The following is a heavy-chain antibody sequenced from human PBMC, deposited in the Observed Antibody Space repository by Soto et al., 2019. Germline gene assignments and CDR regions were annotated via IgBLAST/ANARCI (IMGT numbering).Heavy chain of an antibody. Sequence: QVQLVESGGGLVKPGGSLRLSCAASGFTFSDYYMSWIRQAPGKGLEWVSYISSSSSYTNYADSVKGRFTISRDNAKNSLYLQMNSLRAEDTAVYYCARSQDIVVVPAASYYYYSMDVWGQGTTVTVSS. V-gene: IGHV3-11*06. CDR2: ISSSSSYT. J-gene: IGHJ6*02. CDR3: ARSQDIVVVPAASYYYYSMDV. CDR1: GFTFSDYY. D-gene: IGHD2-2*01.